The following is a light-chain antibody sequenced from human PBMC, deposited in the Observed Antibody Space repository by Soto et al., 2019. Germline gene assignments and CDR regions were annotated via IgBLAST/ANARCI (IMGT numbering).Light chain of an antibody. CDR3: SSFAGNNNV. CDR2: EVS. Sequence: QSALTQPPSASGSPGQSVTISCTGTSSDVGGYNYVSWYQQHPGKAPKLMIYEVSKRPSGVPDRFSGSKSGNTASLTVSGLQAEDEADYYCSSFAGNNNVFGNGTKVTVL. CDR1: SSDVGGYNY. V-gene: IGLV2-8*01. J-gene: IGLJ1*01.